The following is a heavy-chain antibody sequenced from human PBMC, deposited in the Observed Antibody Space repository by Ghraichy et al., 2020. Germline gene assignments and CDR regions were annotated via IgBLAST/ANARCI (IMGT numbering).Heavy chain of an antibody. D-gene: IGHD3-9*01. Sequence: SGPTLVKPTQTLTLTCSFSGFSLRSSGVGVGWIRQPPGKALEWLGLIYWNDDNYYRPSLNTRLTITKDASRDRVVLTMTNMDPVDSATYYCVYTRRYYDPLTGHYPNFHQWGPGTLVTVSS. CDR1: GFSLRSSGVG. V-gene: IGHV2-5*01. CDR2: IYWNDDN. J-gene: IGHJ4*02. CDR3: VYTRRYYDPLTGHYPNFHQ.